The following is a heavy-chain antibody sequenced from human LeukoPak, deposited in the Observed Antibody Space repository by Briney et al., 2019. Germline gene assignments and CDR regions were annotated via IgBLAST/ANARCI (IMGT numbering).Heavy chain of an antibody. V-gene: IGHV1-24*01. CDR1: GYTLTELS. CDR3: ARELTVTTSGGNYFDY. Sequence: ASVKVSCKVSGYTLTELSMHWVRQAPGKGLEWMGGFDPEDGETIYAQKFQGRVTMTEDTSTDTAYMELSSLRSEDTAVYYCARELTVTTSGGNYFDYWGQGTLVTVSS. D-gene: IGHD4-17*01. J-gene: IGHJ4*02. CDR2: FDPEDGET.